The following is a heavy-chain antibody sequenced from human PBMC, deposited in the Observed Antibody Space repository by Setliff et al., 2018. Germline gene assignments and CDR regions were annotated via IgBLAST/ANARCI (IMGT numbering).Heavy chain of an antibody. V-gene: IGHV3-23*01. CDR2: ISGGGA. Sequence: PGGSLRLSCAASGFTFRNYAMNWVRQAPGKGLEWVSTISGGGAFYSDSVKGRFTISRDNSQNTVFLQVNSLRPEDSAVYYCAKEEISSYFYMDVWGKGTTVTVSS. J-gene: IGHJ6*03. CDR3: AKEEISSYFYMDV. CDR1: GFTFRNYA.